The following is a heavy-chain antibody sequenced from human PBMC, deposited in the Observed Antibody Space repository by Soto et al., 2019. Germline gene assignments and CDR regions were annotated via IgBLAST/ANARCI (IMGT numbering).Heavy chain of an antibody. V-gene: IGHV1-69*01. CDR1: GGSFGNSA. CDR3: ATGVIFIGYFTVDS. J-gene: IGHJ4*02. CDR2: FIPVYRTL. Sequence: QVLLVQSGAEVKKPGSSVKISCKASGGSFGNSAINWVRQTPGQGLEWLGGFIPVYRTLNYAQKFQRRVIITADDSTCTSYMTVSSLASNDTAVYYCATGVIFIGYFTVDSWGQGTLVTVSS. D-gene: IGHD3-9*01.